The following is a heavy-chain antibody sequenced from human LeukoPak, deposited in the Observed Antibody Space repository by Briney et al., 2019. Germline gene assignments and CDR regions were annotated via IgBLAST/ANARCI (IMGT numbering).Heavy chain of an antibody. CDR1: GFTFSSYT. CDR2: ISSSSSSYI. J-gene: IGHJ3*02. Sequence: GGSLRLSCAASGFTFSSYTMNWVRQAPGKGLEWVSSISSSSSSYIYYADSVKGRFTISRDNAKNSLYLQMNSLRAEDTAVYYCARDTYDILTGYYKWAFDIWGQGTMVTVSS. CDR3: ARDTYDILTGYYKWAFDI. V-gene: IGHV3-21*06. D-gene: IGHD3-9*01.